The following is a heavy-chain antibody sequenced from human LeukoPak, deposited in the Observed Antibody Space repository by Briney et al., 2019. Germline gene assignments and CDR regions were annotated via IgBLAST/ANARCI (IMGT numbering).Heavy chain of an antibody. D-gene: IGHD3-22*01. CDR2: IYSGGST. V-gene: IGHV3-53*01. J-gene: IGHJ3*02. CDR1: GFTVSSNY. Sequence: GGSLRPSCAASGFTVSSNYMSCVRQAPGKGLEWVSVIYSGGSTYYADSVKGRFTISRDNSKNTLYLQMNSLRAEDTAVYYCASSLTYYYDSSGPPPIWGQGTMVTVSS. CDR3: ASSLTYYYDSSGPPPI.